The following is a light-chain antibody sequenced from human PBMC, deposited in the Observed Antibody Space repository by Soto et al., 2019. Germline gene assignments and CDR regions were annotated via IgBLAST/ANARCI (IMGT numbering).Light chain of an antibody. V-gene: IGKV3-15*01. Sequence: EIMMTQSPATLSVSPGERATLSCRASQTVSSNLAWYQQKPGQAPRLLIYGASTRATGVPARFSGSGSGTEFTLTISSLQSEDFAVYYCQQYHNWPPQYTFGQGTKLQIK. CDR3: QQYHNWPPQYT. J-gene: IGKJ2*01. CDR2: GAS. CDR1: QTVSSN.